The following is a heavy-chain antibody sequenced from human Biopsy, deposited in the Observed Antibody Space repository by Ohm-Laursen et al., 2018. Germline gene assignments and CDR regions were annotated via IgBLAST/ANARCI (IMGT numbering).Heavy chain of an antibody. CDR3: ARADPPLFYYGSGSSNWFDP. CDR1: GYTFTSYE. CDR2: MNPDSGNT. D-gene: IGHD3-10*01. Sequence: ASVKVSCTASGYTFTSYEINWVRQATGQGLEWMGWMNPDSGNTGYAQNFQGRVTMTRNTSISTAYTELSSLKSEDTAVYFCARADPPLFYYGSGSSNWFDPWGQGTLVTVSS. J-gene: IGHJ5*02. V-gene: IGHV1-8*01.